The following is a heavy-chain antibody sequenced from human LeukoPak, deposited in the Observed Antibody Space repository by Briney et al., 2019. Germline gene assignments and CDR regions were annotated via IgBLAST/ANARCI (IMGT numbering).Heavy chain of an antibody. V-gene: IGHV3-74*01. CDR2: IKSDGSST. J-gene: IGHJ4*02. D-gene: IGHD5-18*01. CDR3: ARDRGYQPDY. CDR1: GFTFNIYW. Sequence: GGSLRLSCAASGFTFNIYWMHWVRQVPGKGLEWVSLIKSDGSSTTYADSVKGRSTISRDNAKNTLYLQMNSLRAEDTAVYYCARDRGYQPDYWGQGTLVTVSS.